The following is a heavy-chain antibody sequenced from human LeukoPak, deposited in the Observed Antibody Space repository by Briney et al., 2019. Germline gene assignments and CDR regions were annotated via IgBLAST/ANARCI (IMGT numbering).Heavy chain of an antibody. CDR1: GFTLSRYE. CDR2: ISSSGSTI. D-gene: IGHD2-2*01. J-gene: IGHJ3*02. Sequence: QPGGSLTLSCTASGFTLSRYEMNGVRQAPGKGLEWVSYISSSGSTIYYADSVKGRFTISRDNAKNSLYLQMNSLRAEDTAVYYCARGGYCSSTSDYIDAFDRWGQRRMVTVSS. CDR3: ARGGYCSSTSDYIDAFDR. V-gene: IGHV3-48*03.